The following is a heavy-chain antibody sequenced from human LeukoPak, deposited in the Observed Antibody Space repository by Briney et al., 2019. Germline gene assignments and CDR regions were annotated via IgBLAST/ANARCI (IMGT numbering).Heavy chain of an antibody. V-gene: IGHV1-18*01. CDR2: ISAYNGNT. J-gene: IGHJ4*02. CDR3: ARDNILWFRELRFADY. Sequence: GASVKVSCKASGYTFTSYGISWVRQAPGQGLEWMGWISAYNGNTNYAQKLQGRVTMTTDTSTSTAYMELRSLRSDDTAVYYCARDNILWFRELRFADYWGQGTLVTVSS. CDR1: GYTFTSYG. D-gene: IGHD3-10*01.